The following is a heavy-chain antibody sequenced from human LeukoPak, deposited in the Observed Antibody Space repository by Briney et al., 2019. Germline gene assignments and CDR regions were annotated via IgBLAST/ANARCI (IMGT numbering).Heavy chain of an antibody. CDR1: GYSISSGYY. J-gene: IGHJ4*02. CDR3: ARNYGDSLDY. D-gene: IGHD4-17*01. Sequence: SETLSLTCAVSGYSISSGYYWGWIRQPPGKGLEWIGSIYHSGSTYYNPSLKGRVTISVDTSKNQFSLKLSSVTAADTAVYYCARNYGDSLDYWGQGTLVTVSS. V-gene: IGHV4-38-2*01. CDR2: IYHSGST.